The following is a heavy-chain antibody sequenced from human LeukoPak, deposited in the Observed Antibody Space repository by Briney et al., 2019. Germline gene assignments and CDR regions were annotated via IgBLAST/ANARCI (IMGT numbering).Heavy chain of an antibody. CDR2: VNPSSGST. J-gene: IGHJ4*02. D-gene: IGHD2-15*01. V-gene: IGHV1-46*01. CDR3: ARDGEYYSGSYFDY. Sequence: ASVKVSCKASGYTFTTYYMHWVRQAPGQGLEWMGIVNPSSGSTSYAQKFQGRVTMTRDTSTSTFYMELRSLKSEDTAVYYCARDGEYYSGSYFDYWGQGTLVTVSS. CDR1: GYTFTTYY.